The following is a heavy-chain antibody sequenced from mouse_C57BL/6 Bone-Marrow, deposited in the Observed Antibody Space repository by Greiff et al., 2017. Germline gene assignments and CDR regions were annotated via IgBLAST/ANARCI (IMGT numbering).Heavy chain of an antibody. J-gene: IGHJ3*01. D-gene: IGHD1-1*01. CDR3: APYGSSYPY. CDR1: GYTFTSYW. Sequence: VQLQQPGAELVRPGTSVQLSCKASGYTFTSYWMHWVKQRPGQGLEWIGVIDPSDSYTNYNQKFKGKASLTVDTSSSTAYMQLSSLTSEDSAVYYCAPYGSSYPYWGQGTLVTVSA. CDR2: IDPSDSYT. V-gene: IGHV1-59*01.